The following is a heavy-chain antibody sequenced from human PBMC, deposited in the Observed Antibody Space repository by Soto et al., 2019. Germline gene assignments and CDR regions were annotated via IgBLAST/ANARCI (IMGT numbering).Heavy chain of an antibody. J-gene: IGHJ4*02. D-gene: IGHD3-10*01. Sequence: GGSLRLSCAASGFTFSSYEMNWVRQAPGKGLEWVSYISSSGSTIYYADSVKGRFTISRDNAKNSLYLQMNSLRAEDTAVYYCARRKKLLWFGESQYYFDYWGQGTLVTV. CDR3: ARRKKLLWFGESQYYFDY. V-gene: IGHV3-48*03. CDR1: GFTFSSYE. CDR2: ISSSGSTI.